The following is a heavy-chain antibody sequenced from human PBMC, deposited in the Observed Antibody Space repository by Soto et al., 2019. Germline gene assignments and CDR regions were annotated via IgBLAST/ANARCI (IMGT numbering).Heavy chain of an antibody. CDR3: ARGLEWFGELNLDY. V-gene: IGHV1-8*01. CDR2: MNPNSGNT. J-gene: IGHJ4*02. Sequence: QVQLVQSGAEVKKPGASVKVSCKASGYTFTSYDINWVRQATGQGLEWMGWMNPNSGNTGYAQKFQGRVTMTRNTSIGTAYMELSSLRSEDTAVYYCARGLEWFGELNLDYWGQGTLVTVSS. D-gene: IGHD3-10*01. CDR1: GYTFTSYD.